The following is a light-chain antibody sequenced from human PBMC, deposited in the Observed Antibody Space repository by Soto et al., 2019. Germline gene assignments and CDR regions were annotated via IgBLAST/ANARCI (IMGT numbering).Light chain of an antibody. CDR1: TTDVGSYNL. V-gene: IGLV2-23*01. CDR3: CSYAGSATYV. CDR2: EGT. Sequence: QSVLTQPASVSGSPGQSLTISCTGTTTDVGSYNLVSWYQHHPGTAPKLIIDEGTKRPSGVSYRFSGSKSGTTASLTISGRQAEDEAYYFFCSYAGSATYVFGTGTKLTVL. J-gene: IGLJ1*01.